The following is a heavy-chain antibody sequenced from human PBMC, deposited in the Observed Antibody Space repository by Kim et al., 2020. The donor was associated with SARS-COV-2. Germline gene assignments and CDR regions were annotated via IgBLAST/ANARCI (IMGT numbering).Heavy chain of an antibody. CDR2: ISWDGGST. V-gene: IGHV3-43D*03. Sequence: GGSLRLSCAASGFTFDDYAMHWVRQAPGKGLEWVSLISWDGGSTYYADSVKGRFTISRDNSKNSLYLQMNSLRAEDTALYYCAKDMDYDSIDYAFDIWGQGTMVTVSS. CDR1: GFTFDDYA. D-gene: IGHD3-22*01. CDR3: AKDMDYDSIDYAFDI. J-gene: IGHJ3*02.